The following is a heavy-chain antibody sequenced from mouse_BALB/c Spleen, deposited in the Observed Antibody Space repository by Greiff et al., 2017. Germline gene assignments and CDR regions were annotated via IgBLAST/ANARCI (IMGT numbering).Heavy chain of an antibody. V-gene: IGHV1-5*01. CDR2: IYPGNSDT. CDR3: TPDGYYDYAMDY. Sequence: EVQLVESGTVLARPGASVKMSCKASGYSFTSYWMHWVKQRPGQGLEWIGAIYPGNSDTSYNQKFKGKAKLTAVTSASTAYMELSSLTNEDSAVYYCTPDGYYDYAMDYWGQGTSVTVSS. CDR1: GYSFTSYW. J-gene: IGHJ4*01. D-gene: IGHD2-3*01.